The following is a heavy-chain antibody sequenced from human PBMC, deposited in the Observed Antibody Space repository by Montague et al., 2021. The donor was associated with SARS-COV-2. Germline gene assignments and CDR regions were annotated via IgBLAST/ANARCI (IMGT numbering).Heavy chain of an antibody. D-gene: IGHD3-22*01. CDR3: ARSPSYYYDSSGCFDY. CDR1: GFTFSSYS. V-gene: IGHV3-21*01. Sequence: SLRLSCAASGFTFSSYSMNWVRQAPGKGLEWVSSISSSSSYTYYTDSVKGRFTISRDNAKNSLYLQMNSLRAEDTAVYYCARSPSYYYDSSGCFDYWGQGTLVTVSS. J-gene: IGHJ4*02. CDR2: ISSSSSYT.